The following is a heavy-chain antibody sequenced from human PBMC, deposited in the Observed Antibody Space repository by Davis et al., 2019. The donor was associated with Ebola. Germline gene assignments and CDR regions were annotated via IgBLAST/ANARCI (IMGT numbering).Heavy chain of an antibody. J-gene: IGHJ5*02. CDR2: ISSDASSI. Sequence: GESLKISCAASGFSFSSSWMHWVRQAPGKGLEWVSRISSDASSIIYANSVKGRFTISRDNAKSTLYLQMNSLRPEATAVYYCRALGYCRSANCFGAGWFDPWGQGTLVTVSS. V-gene: IGHV3-74*01. CDR3: RALGYCRSANCFGAGWFDP. CDR1: GFSFSSSW. D-gene: IGHD2-2*01.